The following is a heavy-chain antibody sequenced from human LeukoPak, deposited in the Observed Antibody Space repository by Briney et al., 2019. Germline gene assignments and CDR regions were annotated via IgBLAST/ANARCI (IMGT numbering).Heavy chain of an antibody. Sequence: SETLSLTCIVSGASISTNTHYWGWVRQPPGKGLEWIASIHHTGTPYYNPSLKSRVTISVDTSKNQFSLKLSSVTAADTAVYYCARGSSEMATIFAYWGQGTLVTVSS. CDR1: GASISTNTHY. CDR2: IHHTGTP. J-gene: IGHJ4*02. D-gene: IGHD5-24*01. V-gene: IGHV4-39*07. CDR3: ARGSSEMATIFAY.